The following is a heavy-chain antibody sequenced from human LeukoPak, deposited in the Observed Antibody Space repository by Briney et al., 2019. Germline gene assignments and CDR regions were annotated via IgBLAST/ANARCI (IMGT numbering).Heavy chain of an antibody. CDR2: IYSGGTT. V-gene: IGHV3-53*01. J-gene: IGHJ4*02. CDR3: ARKNGLDY. CDR1: GFTVSGNY. Sequence: GGSLRLSCAVSGFTVSGNYMSWVRQAPGKGLEWVSLIYSGGTTYYADSVKGRFTISRDNAKNSLYLQMNSLRAEDTAVYYCARKNGLDYWGQGTLVTVSS.